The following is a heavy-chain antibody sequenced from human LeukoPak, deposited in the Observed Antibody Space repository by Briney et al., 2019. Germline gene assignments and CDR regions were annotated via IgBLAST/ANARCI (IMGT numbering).Heavy chain of an antibody. CDR3: ARDHNWGPDY. V-gene: IGHV1-2*02. D-gene: IGHD7-27*01. J-gene: IGHJ4*02. Sequence: ASVKVSCKASGYSFTDHFLHWLRQAPGQGLEWVGWSHPNSGDTNYAQRFQGRVSLTRDTSISTAYMELSSLRSDDTAVYYCARDHNWGPDYWGQGTLVSVSS. CDR2: SHPNSGDT. CDR1: GYSFTDHF.